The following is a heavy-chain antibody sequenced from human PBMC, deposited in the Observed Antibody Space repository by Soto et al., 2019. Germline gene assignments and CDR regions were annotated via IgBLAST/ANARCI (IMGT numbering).Heavy chain of an antibody. CDR1: GGSISSGDYY. J-gene: IGHJ4*02. CDR2: IYYSGST. V-gene: IGHV4-30-4*01. D-gene: IGHD5-18*01. Sequence: ASETVSLTCTVSGGSISSGDYYWSWIRQPPGKGLEWIGYIYYSGSTYYNPSLKSRVTISVDTSKNQFSLKLSSVTAADTAVYYCARGLYSYGPSFFDYWGQGTLVTVSS. CDR3: ARGLYSYGPSFFDY.